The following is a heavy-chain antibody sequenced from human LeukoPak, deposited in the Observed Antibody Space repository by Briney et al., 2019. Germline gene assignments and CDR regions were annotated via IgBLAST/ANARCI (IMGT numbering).Heavy chain of an antibody. Sequence: PPGGSLRLSCAASGFTFDDYAMHWVRQAPGKGLEWVSGISWNSGSIGYADSVKGRFTISRDNAKNSLYLQMNSLRAEDMALYYCAKDSRGSSTQPGTFDIWGQGTMVTVSS. CDR2: ISWNSGSI. J-gene: IGHJ3*02. D-gene: IGHD6-13*01. CDR1: GFTFDDYA. CDR3: AKDSRGSSTQPGTFDI. V-gene: IGHV3-9*03.